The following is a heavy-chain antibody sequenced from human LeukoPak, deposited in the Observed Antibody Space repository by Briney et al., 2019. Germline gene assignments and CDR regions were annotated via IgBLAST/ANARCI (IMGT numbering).Heavy chain of an antibody. D-gene: IGHD3-10*01. Sequence: ASVKVSCKASGYTFTGYYMHWVRQAPGQGLEWMGWISAYNGNTNYAQKLQGRVTMTTDTSTSTAYMELRSLRSDDTAVYYCARDPSFYGSGSYYYYYYGMDVWGQGTTVTVSS. CDR1: GYTFTGYY. V-gene: IGHV1-18*04. J-gene: IGHJ6*02. CDR3: ARDPSFYGSGSYYYYYYGMDV. CDR2: ISAYNGNT.